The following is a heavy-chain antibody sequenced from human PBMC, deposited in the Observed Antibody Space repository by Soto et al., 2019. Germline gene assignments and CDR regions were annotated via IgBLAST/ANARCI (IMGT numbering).Heavy chain of an antibody. CDR3: ARAAYSYGTAYLSYYYGMDV. Sequence: SVKVSCKASGGTFSTYAISWVRQAPGQGLEWVGGIIPIFGTANYAQKFQGRVTITADESTSTAYMELSSLRSEDTAVYYCARAAYSYGTAYLSYYYGMDVWGQGTTVTVSS. D-gene: IGHD5-18*01. CDR2: IIPIFGTA. V-gene: IGHV1-69*13. CDR1: GGTFSTYA. J-gene: IGHJ6*02.